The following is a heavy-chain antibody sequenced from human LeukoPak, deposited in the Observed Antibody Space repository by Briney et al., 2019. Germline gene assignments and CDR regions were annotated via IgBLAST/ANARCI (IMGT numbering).Heavy chain of an antibody. CDR3: ARGSYGGNSYFAY. V-gene: IGHV3-48*03. CDR2: TTSSGSTM. J-gene: IGHJ4*02. CDR1: GFTFSSYE. Sequence: GGSLRLSCAASGFTFSSYEMNWVRQAPGKGLGWVSYTTSSGSTMYYADSVKGRFTISRDNAKNSLYLQMNSLRAEDTAVYYCARGSYGGNSYFAYWGQGTLVTVSS. D-gene: IGHD4-23*01.